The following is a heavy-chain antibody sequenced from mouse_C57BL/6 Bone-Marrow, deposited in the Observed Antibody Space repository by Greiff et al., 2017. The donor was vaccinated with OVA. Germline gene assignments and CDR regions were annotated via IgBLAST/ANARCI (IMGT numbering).Heavy chain of an antibody. CDR3: ASLTRGYFDV. J-gene: IGHJ1*03. CDR1: GYAFTNYL. CDR2: INPGSGGT. V-gene: IGHV1-54*01. Sequence: VQVVESGAELVRPGTSVKVSCKASGYAFTNYLIEWVKQRPGQGLEWIGVINPGSGGTNYNEKFKGKATLTADKSSSTAYMQLSSLTSEDSAVYFCASLTRGYFDVWGTGTTVTVSS.